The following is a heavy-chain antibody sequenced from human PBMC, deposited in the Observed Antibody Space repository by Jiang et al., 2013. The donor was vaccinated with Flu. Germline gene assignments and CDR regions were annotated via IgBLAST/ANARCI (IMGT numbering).Heavy chain of an antibody. CDR1: GDSVSTNRAS. D-gene: IGHD3-16*01. J-gene: IGHJ3*01. Sequence: QTLSLTCAISGDSVSTNRASWNWIRQSPSRGLEWLGRTYYRSKWRYDFAPSVKGRITIDPDTSKNQFSLHLNSVTPEDTAVYFCGRGFGESLPGAFDVWGQGTMVTVS. V-gene: IGHV6-1*01. CDR2: TYYRSKWRY. CDR3: GRGFGESLPGAFDV.